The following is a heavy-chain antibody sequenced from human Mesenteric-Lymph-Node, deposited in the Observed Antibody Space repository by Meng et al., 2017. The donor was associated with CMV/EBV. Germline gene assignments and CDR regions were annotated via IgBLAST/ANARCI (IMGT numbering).Heavy chain of an antibody. CDR2: ISSSSSYI. CDR1: GFTFSSYS. D-gene: IGHD3-16*01. J-gene: IGHJ4*02. Sequence: GGSLRLSCAASGFTFSSYSMNWVRQAPGKGLEWVSSISSSSSYIYYADSVKGRFTISRDNSKNTLYLQMNSLRAEDTAVYYCAKDWGSGVVDYWGQGTLVTVSS. CDR3: AKDWGSGVVDY. V-gene: IGHV3-21*04.